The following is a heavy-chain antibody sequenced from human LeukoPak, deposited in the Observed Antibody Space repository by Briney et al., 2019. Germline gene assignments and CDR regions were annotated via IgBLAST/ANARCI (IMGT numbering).Heavy chain of an antibody. Sequence: SETLSLTCTVSGGSISSGGYYWSWIRQHPGKGLEWIGNIYSSGSTYYNPPLKSRVTLSVDTSKNQFSLKLSSVTAADTAVYYCARVFLGTLRENWFDPWGQGTLVTVSS. D-gene: IGHD3-3*01. J-gene: IGHJ5*02. CDR3: ARVFLGTLRENWFDP. CDR2: IYSSGST. V-gene: IGHV4-31*03. CDR1: GGSISSGGYY.